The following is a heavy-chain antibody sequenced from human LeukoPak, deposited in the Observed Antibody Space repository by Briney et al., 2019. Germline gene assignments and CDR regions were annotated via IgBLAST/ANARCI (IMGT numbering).Heavy chain of an antibody. Sequence: SETLSLTCTVSGGAISSGGYYWSWIRQHPGKCLELIGYIYYSGSTYYNPSLKSRVNISVDSSKNQFSLTLSSVPAADPAVYYCARLLTPFLRQGIWLAAAGTFDYWGQGTLVTVSS. J-gene: IGHJ4*02. D-gene: IGHD6-13*01. CDR1: GGAISSGGYY. V-gene: IGHV4-31*03. CDR2: IYYSGST. CDR3: ARLLTPFLRQGIWLAAAGTFDY.